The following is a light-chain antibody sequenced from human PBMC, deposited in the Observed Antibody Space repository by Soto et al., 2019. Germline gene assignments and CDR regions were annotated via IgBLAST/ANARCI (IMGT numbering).Light chain of an antibody. CDR1: SSDVGGYNY. CDR3: QCYSTDSQNAV. CDR2: DVS. J-gene: IGLJ2*01. V-gene: IGLV2-14*01. Sequence: QSVLTQPASVSGSPGQSITISCTGTSSDVGGYNYVSWYQQHPGKAPKLMIYDVSNRPSGVSTRFSGTKSGNSASLTISGWRSGEDADHLFQCYSTDSQNAVF.